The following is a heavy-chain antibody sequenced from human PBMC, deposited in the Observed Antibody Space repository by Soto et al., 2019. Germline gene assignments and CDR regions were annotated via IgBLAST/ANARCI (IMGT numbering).Heavy chain of an antibody. V-gene: IGHV3-73*01. CDR1: GFTFSGSA. D-gene: IGHD3-9*01. J-gene: IGHJ5*02. CDR2: IRSKANSYAT. Sequence: GGSLRLSCAASGFTFSGSAMHWVRQASGKGLEWVGRIRSKANSYATAYAASVKGRFTISRDDSKNTAYLQMNSLKTEDTAVYYCTRIPYYDILTAYSKYRNWFDPWGQGTLVTVSS. CDR3: TRIPYYDILTAYSKYRNWFDP.